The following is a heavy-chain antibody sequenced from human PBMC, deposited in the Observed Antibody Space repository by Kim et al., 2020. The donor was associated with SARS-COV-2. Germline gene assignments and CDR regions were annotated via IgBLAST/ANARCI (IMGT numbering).Heavy chain of an antibody. CDR2: IDPSDSYI. CDR1: GYTFTDYW. CDR3: VKHETVAKSLDPFHY. Sequence: GESLKISCKGSGYTFTDYWISWVRQMSGKGLEWMGRIDPSDSYINYHPSFEGHVTISVDEATSTAYLHWRSLKASDTALYYCVKHETVAKSLDPFHYWGQGTRVTVSA. J-gene: IGHJ4*02. V-gene: IGHV5-10-1*01. D-gene: IGHD1-1*01.